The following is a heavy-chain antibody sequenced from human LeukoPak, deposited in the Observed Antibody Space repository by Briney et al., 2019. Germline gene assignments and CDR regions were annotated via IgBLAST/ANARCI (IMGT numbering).Heavy chain of an antibody. CDR1: GFTFSSYA. CDR2: ISSNGGST. CDR3: ARSAARLRYYYAMDV. Sequence: PGGSLRLSCSASGFTFSSYAMHWVRQAPGKGLEYVSAISSNGGSTYYADSVKGRFTISRDNSKNTLYLQMSSLRAEDTAVYFCARSAARLRYYYAMDVWGQGTTVTVCS. V-gene: IGHV3-64D*09. D-gene: IGHD6-6*01. J-gene: IGHJ6*02.